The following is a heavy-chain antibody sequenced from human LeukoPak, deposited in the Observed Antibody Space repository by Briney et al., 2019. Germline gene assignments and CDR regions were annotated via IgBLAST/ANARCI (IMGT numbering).Heavy chain of an antibody. J-gene: IGHJ4*02. Sequence: GGSLRLSCAASGFTFSSYTMAWVRQAPGKGLECVSSLSFGGGTIYYADSVKGRFTISRDTSKNTLYLQMNSLRAEDTAIYYCAKEVVPGTSRSFDYWGQGTLVTVSS. CDR1: GFTFSSYT. CDR2: LSFGGGTI. CDR3: AKEVVPGTSRSFDY. D-gene: IGHD2-2*01. V-gene: IGHV3-23*01.